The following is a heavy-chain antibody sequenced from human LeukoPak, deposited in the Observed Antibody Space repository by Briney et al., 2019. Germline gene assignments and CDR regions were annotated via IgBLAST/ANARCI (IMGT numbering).Heavy chain of an antibody. CDR2: IYSGGST. Sequence: TGGSLRLSCAASGFPVSSNYMSWVRQAPGKGLELVSVIYSGGSTYYADSVKGRFTISRDNSKNTLNLQMNSLRAEDTAVYYCVKDRTGTYTLDCWGQGTLVSVCS. CDR1: GFPVSSNY. D-gene: IGHD3-10*01. CDR3: VKDRTGTYTLDC. V-gene: IGHV3-53*05. J-gene: IGHJ4*02.